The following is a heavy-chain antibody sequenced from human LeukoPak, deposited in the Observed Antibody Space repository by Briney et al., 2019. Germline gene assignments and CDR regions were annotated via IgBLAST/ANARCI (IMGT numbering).Heavy chain of an antibody. CDR1: GFSLSTSGVG. J-gene: IGHJ5*02. CDR3: AHRQAAAGTWLWFDP. Sequence: SGPTLVKPTQTLTLTCTFSGFSLSTSGVGVGWIRQPPGKALEWLALIYWNDDKRYSPSLKSRLTITKDTSKNQVVLTMTNMDPVDTATYYCAHRQAAAGTWLWFDPWGQGTLVTVSS. CDR2: IYWNDDK. V-gene: IGHV2-5*01. D-gene: IGHD6-13*01.